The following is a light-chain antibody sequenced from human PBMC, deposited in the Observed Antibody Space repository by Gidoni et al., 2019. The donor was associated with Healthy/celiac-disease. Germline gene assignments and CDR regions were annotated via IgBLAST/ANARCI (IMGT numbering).Light chain of an antibody. J-gene: IGKJ2*01. CDR1: QSVFYSSNNKNY. V-gene: IGKV4-1*01. CDR3: QQYYSTPNT. CDR2: WAS. Sequence: DIVMTQSPDPLAVSLGERATINRKSSQSVFYSSNNKNYLAWYQQKPGQPPKLLIYWASTRESGVPDRFSGSGSGTDFTLTISSLQAEDVAVYYCQQYYSTPNTFXXXTKLEIK.